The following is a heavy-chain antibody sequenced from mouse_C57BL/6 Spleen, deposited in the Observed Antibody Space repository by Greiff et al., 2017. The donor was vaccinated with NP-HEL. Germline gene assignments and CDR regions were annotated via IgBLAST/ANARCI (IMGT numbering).Heavy chain of an antibody. CDR1: GYTFTSYG. CDR2: IYPRSGNT. D-gene: IGHD2-4*01. Sequence: VQLQQSGAELARPGASVKLSCKASGYTFTSYGISWVKQRTGQGLEWIGEIYPRSGNTYYNEKFKGKATLTADKSSSTAYMELRSLTSEDSAVYFCAPVYYDDDLYAMDYWGQGTSVTVSS. CDR3: APVYYDDDLYAMDY. V-gene: IGHV1-81*01. J-gene: IGHJ4*01.